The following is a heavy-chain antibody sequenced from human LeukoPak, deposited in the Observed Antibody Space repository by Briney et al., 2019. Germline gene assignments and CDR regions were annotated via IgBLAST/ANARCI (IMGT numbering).Heavy chain of an antibody. CDR2: IRYDGSNK. V-gene: IGHV3-30*02. D-gene: IGHD5-18*01. CDR3: ARLSLDTAMATYYFDY. J-gene: IGHJ4*02. CDR1: GFTFSSYG. Sequence: GGSLRLSCAASGFTFSSYGMHWVRQAPGKGLEWVAFIRYDGSNKYYADSVKGRFTISRDNSKNTLYLQMNSLRAEDTAVYYCARLSLDTAMATYYFDYWGQGTLVTVSS.